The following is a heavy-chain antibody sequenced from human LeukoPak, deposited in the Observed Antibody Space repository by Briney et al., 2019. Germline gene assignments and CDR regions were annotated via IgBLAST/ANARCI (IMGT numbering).Heavy chain of an antibody. CDR2: LYDSGGTT. Sequence: PGGSLRLSCTASGFTFSNYAMRWLRQAPGEGLEWVSTLYDSGGTTYYADSAKRRFTISSDNSKTTLYLQMNSLRAEATAVYYCAISPVRGSYYFDYWGQGTLVTVSS. V-gene: IGHV3-23*01. CDR3: AISPVRGSYYFDY. D-gene: IGHD3-16*01. CDR1: GFTFSNYA. J-gene: IGHJ4*02.